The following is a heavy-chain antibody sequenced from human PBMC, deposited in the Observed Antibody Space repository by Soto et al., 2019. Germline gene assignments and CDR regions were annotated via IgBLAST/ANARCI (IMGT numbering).Heavy chain of an antibody. V-gene: IGHV4-39*01. CDR3: ARHSLALRKNNWFDP. Sequence: SETLSLTCTVSGDSIISSDFYWGWVRQPPGKGLEWIGSIFYLGSSYYNPSLKSRVTMSVDTSKNQFSLRLRPVTAADTALYFCARHSLALRKNNWFDPWGQGIMVTVSS. CDR2: IFYLGSS. J-gene: IGHJ5*02. CDR1: GDSIISSDFY. D-gene: IGHD3-3*02.